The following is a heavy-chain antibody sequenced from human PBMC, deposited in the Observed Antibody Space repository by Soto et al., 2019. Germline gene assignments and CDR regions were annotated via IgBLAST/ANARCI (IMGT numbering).Heavy chain of an antibody. J-gene: IGHJ3*02. CDR2: IYHSGST. Sequence: SETLSLTCAVSGGSISSGGYSWSWIRQPPGKGLEWIGYIYHSGSTYYNPSLKSRVTISVDRSKNQFSLKLSSVTAADTAVYYCARAGDYVWGSYRPNDAFDIWGQGTMVT. V-gene: IGHV4-30-2*01. CDR1: GGSISSGGYS. CDR3: ARAGDYVWGSYRPNDAFDI. D-gene: IGHD3-16*02.